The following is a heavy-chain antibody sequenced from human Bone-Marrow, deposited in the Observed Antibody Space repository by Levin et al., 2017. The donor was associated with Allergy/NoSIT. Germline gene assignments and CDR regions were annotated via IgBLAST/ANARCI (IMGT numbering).Heavy chain of an antibody. CDR3: AKVGFGDLDH. CDR1: GFSFSTYA. V-gene: IGHV3-23*01. CDR2: ISSSGDYT. J-gene: IGHJ4*02. D-gene: IGHD3-10*01. Sequence: PGESLKISCAASGFSFSTYAMSWVRQAPGKGLEWVSSISSSGDYTYYAGSVKGRFTISRDTSKNTQFLQMTGLRAEETALYYCAKVGFGDLDHWGQGTLVTVSS.